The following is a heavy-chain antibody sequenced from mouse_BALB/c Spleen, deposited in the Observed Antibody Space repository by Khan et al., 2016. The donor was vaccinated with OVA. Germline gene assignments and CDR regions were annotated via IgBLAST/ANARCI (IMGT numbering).Heavy chain of an antibody. V-gene: IGHV1-52*01. CDR2: IDPYDSET. CDR3: ARNPFAY. CDR1: GYTFTSYW. Sequence: QVQLQQSGAELVRPGASVKLSCEASGYTFTSYWMNWVKQSPEQGPEWIGRIDPYDSETHYNQNFKDKAILTVDKSSSTAYMQLSSLTSEDSAVYFCARNPFAYWGQGTLVTVSA. J-gene: IGHJ3*01.